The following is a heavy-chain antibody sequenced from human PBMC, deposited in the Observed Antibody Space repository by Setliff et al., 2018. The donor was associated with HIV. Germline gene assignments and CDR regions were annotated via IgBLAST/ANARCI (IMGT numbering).Heavy chain of an antibody. D-gene: IGHD3-16*02. J-gene: IGHJ3*01. CDR1: GGSISSHY. CDR3: ARDHYGDAWGTYRPDAFDV. Sequence: ASETLSLTCTVSGGSISSHYWSWIRQPPGKGLEWIGYVYSTGSTDYNPSLKSRVTISVDTSKKQFSLKLSSVTAADMALYYCARDHYGDAWGTYRPDAFDVWGQGTMVTVSS. V-gene: IGHV4-59*11. CDR2: VYSTGST.